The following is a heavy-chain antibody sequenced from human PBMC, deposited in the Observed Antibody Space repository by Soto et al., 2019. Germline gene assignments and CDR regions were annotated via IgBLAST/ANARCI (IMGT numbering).Heavy chain of an antibody. CDR2: ISGSGGST. CDR3: AKDQPRSAKSDLDY. CDR1: A. V-gene: IGHV3-23*01. J-gene: IGHJ4*02. Sequence: ALSPLRQAPFKGLAWVSGISGSGGSTYYADSVKGRFTISRDNSKNTLYLQMNSLRAEDTAVYYCAKDQPRSAKSDLDYWAQGTVLTISS.